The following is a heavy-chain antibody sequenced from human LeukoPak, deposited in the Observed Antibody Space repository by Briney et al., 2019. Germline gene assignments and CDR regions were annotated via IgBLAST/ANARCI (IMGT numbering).Heavy chain of an antibody. CDR2: IYYSGST. D-gene: IGHD3-10*01. Sequence: SETLSLTCTVSGGSISSSSYYWGWIRQPPGKGLEWIGSIYYSGSTYYNPSLKSRVTISVDRSKNQFSLKLSSVTAADTAVYYCARDAKGDVDYWGQGTLDTVSS. V-gene: IGHV4-39*07. CDR1: GGSISSSSYY. CDR3: ARDAKGDVDY. J-gene: IGHJ4*02.